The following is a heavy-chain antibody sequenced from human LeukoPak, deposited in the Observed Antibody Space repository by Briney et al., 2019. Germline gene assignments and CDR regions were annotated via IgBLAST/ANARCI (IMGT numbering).Heavy chain of an antibody. CDR1: EFTVSSNY. J-gene: IGHJ4*02. V-gene: IGHV3-53*01. CDR2: IYSGGST. Sequence: LAGGSLRLSCAASEFTVSSNYMSWVRQAPGKGLEWVSVIYSGGSTYYADSVKGRFTISRDNSKNTLYLQMNSLRAEDTAVYYCATGPRSDYWGQGTLVTVSS. CDR3: ATGPRSDY.